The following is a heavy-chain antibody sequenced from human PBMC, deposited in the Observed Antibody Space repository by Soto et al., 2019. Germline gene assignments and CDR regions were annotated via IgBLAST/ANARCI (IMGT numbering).Heavy chain of an antibody. CDR3: ARAPPPNSSGTPERERGPFTKTFDY. V-gene: IGHV4-34*01. J-gene: IGHJ4*02. Sequence: SETLSLTCAVYGGSFSGYYWSWIRQPPGKGLEWIGEINHSGSTNYNPSLKSRVTISVDTSKNQFSLKLSSVTAADTAVYYCARAPPPNSSGTPERERGPFTKTFDYWGQGTLVTVAS. CDR2: INHSGST. D-gene: IGHD6-25*01. CDR1: GGSFSGYY.